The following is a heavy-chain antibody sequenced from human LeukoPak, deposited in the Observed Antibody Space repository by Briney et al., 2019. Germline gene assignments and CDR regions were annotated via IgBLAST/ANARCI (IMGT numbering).Heavy chain of an antibody. Sequence: GGSLRLSCAASGFTFSSYAMHWVRQAPGKGLEWVAVISYDGSNKYYADSVKGRFTISRDNSKNTLYLQMNSLRAEDTAAYYCARAIVEATKGDYWGQGTLVTVSS. V-gene: IGHV3-30-3*01. CDR1: GFTFSSYA. J-gene: IGHJ4*02. CDR2: ISYDGSNK. D-gene: IGHD1-26*01. CDR3: ARAIVEATKGDY.